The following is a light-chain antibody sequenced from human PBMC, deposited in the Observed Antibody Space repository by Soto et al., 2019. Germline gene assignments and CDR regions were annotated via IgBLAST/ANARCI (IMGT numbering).Light chain of an antibody. CDR3: SSYGGSNNLV. CDR1: SSEVGGYNY. CDR2: EVN. Sequence: QSALTQPPSASGSPGQAVTISCTGTSSEVGGYNYVSWYQQHPGKVPKLMIYEVNKRPSGVPDRFSGSKSGNTASLTVSGLQAEDEADYYCSSYGGSNNLVFGGGTKLTVL. J-gene: IGLJ2*01. V-gene: IGLV2-8*01.